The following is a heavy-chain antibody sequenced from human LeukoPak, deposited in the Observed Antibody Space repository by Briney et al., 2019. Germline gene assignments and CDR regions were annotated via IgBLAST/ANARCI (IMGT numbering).Heavy chain of an antibody. Sequence: ASVKVSCKASGYTFTSYDINWVRQATGQGLEWMGWMNPNSGNTGYAQKFQGRVTMTRNTSISTAYMELSSLRSEDTAVYYCARVPRVVRGFDPWGQGTLVTVSS. V-gene: IGHV1-8*01. CDR2: MNPNSGNT. J-gene: IGHJ5*02. D-gene: IGHD3-10*01. CDR1: GYTFTSYD. CDR3: ARVPRVVRGFDP.